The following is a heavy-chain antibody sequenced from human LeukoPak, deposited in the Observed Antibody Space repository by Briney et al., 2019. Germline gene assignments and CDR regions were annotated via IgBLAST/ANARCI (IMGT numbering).Heavy chain of an antibody. CDR3: ARGVVMVAAIDY. V-gene: IGHV3-30*04. CDR2: ISNDETRK. D-gene: IGHD2-15*01. CDR1: GFAFSTYA. Sequence: GRSLRLSCAASGFAFSTYAMHWVRQAPGKGLEWVAIISNDETRKFYADSVKGRFTISRDNSKNTLHLQMNSLRLEDTAVYYCARGVVMVAAIDYWGKGTLVTVSS. J-gene: IGHJ4*02.